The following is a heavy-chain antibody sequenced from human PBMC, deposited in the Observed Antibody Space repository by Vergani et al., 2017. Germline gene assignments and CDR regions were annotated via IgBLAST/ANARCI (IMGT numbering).Heavy chain of an antibody. CDR1: GFTFSDYY. J-gene: IGHJ6*03. D-gene: IGHD6-13*01. Sequence: QVQLVESGGGLVKPGGSLRLSCAASGFTFSDYYMSWIRQAPGKGLEWVSYISSSGSTIYYADSVKGRVTISRENAKNSLYLQVNSLRAEDTAVYYCARASWGIAAAGNYYYYYMYVWGKGTTVTVSS. CDR3: ARASWGIAAAGNYYYYYMYV. V-gene: IGHV3-11*01. CDR2: ISSSGSTI.